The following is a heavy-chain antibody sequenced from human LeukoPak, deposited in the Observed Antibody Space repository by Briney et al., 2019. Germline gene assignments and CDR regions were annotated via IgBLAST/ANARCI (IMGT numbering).Heavy chain of an antibody. V-gene: IGHV3-48*02. CDR1: GFTLTDYS. Sequence: GGSLRLSCAASGFTLTDYSMNWVRQAPGKGLEWVSSMNSDGSHIYHAGSVEGRFTIFRDNARNSLYLQMNGLRDEDTAVYYCARGSFGVFDYWGQGILVTVSP. CDR3: ARGSFGVFDY. D-gene: IGHD3-10*01. J-gene: IGHJ4*02. CDR2: MNSDGSHI.